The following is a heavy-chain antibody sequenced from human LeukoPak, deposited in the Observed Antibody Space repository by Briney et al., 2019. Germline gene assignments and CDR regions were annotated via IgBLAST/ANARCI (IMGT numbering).Heavy chain of an antibody. CDR3: ARRDSASYWFDP. Sequence: GESLKISCKGSGYIFTSYWIGWVRQMPEKGLEWMEIIYPGDSDTRYSPSFRGQVTISADKSINTAYLQWSSLKASDTAMYYCARRDSASYWFDPWGQGTLVTVSS. J-gene: IGHJ5*02. D-gene: IGHD3-10*01. CDR2: IYPGDSDT. CDR1: GYIFTSYW. V-gene: IGHV5-51*01.